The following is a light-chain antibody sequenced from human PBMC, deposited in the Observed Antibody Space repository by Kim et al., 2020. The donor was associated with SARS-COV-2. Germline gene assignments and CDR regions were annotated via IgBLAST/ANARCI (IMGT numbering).Light chain of an antibody. J-gene: IGKJ5*01. CDR1: QGISNY. Sequence: DIQMTQSPSSLSASVGDRVTITCRASQGISNYLAWYQQKPGKVPKLLIYAASTLQSGVPSRFSGSGSGTDFTLTISSLQPEDVATYYCQKYNSALSITFGQGTPLEIK. V-gene: IGKV1-27*01. CDR2: AAS. CDR3: QKYNSALSIT.